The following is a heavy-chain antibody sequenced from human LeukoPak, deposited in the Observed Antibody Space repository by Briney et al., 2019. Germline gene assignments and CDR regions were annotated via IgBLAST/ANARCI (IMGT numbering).Heavy chain of an antibody. CDR2: IYTSGST. CDR3: ARDYYGSGSYYNELYFDY. D-gene: IGHD3-10*01. V-gene: IGHV4-4*07. J-gene: IGHJ4*02. Sequence: SETLSLTCAVYGGSFSSYYWSWIRQPAGKGLEWIGRIYTSGSTNYNPSLKSRVIMSVDTSKNQFSLKLSSVTAADTAVYYCARDYYGSGSYYNELYFDYWGQGTLVTVSS. CDR1: GGSFSSYY.